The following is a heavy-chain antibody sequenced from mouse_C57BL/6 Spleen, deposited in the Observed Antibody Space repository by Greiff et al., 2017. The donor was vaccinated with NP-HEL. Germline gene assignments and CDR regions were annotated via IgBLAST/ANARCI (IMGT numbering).Heavy chain of an antibody. Sequence: QVQLKQPGAELVRPGSSVKLSCKASGYTFTSYWMHWVKQRPIQGLEWIGNIDPSDSETHYNQKFKDKATLTVDKSSSTAYMQLSSLTSEDSAVYYCASGRDYGPWDYWGQGTSVTVSS. D-gene: IGHD1-1*02. V-gene: IGHV1-52*01. CDR3: ASGRDYGPWDY. J-gene: IGHJ4*01. CDR2: IDPSDSET. CDR1: GYTFTSYW.